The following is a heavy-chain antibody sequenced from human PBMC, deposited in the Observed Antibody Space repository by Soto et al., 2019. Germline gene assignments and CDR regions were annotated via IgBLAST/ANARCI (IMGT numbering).Heavy chain of an antibody. CDR1: GGTFSKYS. CDR2: IIPMFGKA. J-gene: IGHJ4*02. Sequence: QVQLVQSGAEVKKPGSSVKVSCKASGGTFSKYSISWVRQAPGQGLEWMGGIIPMFGKANYAQKFQGRVTITADESTSTGYMELRSLISGDTAVYYCARDGTLYDSTGYYYLYWGQGTLVTVSS. D-gene: IGHD3-22*01. V-gene: IGHV1-69*01. CDR3: ARDGTLYDSTGYYYLY.